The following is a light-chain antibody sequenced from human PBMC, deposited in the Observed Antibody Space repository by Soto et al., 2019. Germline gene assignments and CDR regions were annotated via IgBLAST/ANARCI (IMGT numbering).Light chain of an antibody. CDR1: QSISGW. CDR2: AAS. J-gene: IGKJ1*01. V-gene: IGKV1-8*01. CDR3: HQYFCFPRT. Sequence: IQMTQSPSYRSATIGDRVTSTCLARQSISGWLTWYQQTPGTAPELLFYAASTLQSGVPSWFSGSGSGTDFTLTISCLQSEDFATYYCHQYFCFPRTFGQGTKVDIK.